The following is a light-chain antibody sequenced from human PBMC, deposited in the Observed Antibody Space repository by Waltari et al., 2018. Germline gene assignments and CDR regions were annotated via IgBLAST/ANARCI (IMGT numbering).Light chain of an antibody. CDR1: SSDIGGYNY. J-gene: IGLJ2*01. CDR2: DVS. CDR3: SSYAGSNTWV. Sequence: AALTQPPSASGSPGQSVTISCPGTSSDIGGYNYVPWYQQHPGKAPKLMIYDVSKRPSGVSDRFSGSKSGNTASLTIPGLQAEDEADYYCSSYAGSNTWVFGGGTRLTVL. V-gene: IGLV2-8*01.